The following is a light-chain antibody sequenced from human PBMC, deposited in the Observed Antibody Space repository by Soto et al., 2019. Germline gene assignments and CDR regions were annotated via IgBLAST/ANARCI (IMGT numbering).Light chain of an antibody. J-gene: IGKJ2*01. Sequence: DIQLTQSPSFLSASVGDRVTVTCRASQGITSYLAWYQQKPGQAPKLLIYAASTLQSGVPSRFSGGGSGTDFTLTISSLQLEDFATYYCQQVDSYPYTFGQGTTLEIK. CDR1: QGITSY. CDR3: QQVDSYPYT. V-gene: IGKV1-9*01. CDR2: AAS.